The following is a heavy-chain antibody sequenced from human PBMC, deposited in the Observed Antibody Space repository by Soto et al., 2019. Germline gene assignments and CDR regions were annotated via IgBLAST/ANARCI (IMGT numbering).Heavy chain of an antibody. V-gene: IGHV3-30-3*01. CDR2: ISYDGDNK. J-gene: IGHJ6*02. D-gene: IGHD2-15*01. CDR3: ARGTATSAVSAMDV. Sequence: QVQLVESGGGVVQPGRSLRLSCAASGFTFSYHAMNWVRQVTGKGLEWVAVISYDGDNKYIAESVKGRFTISRDNSKNTVSLQMNSLRTEDTAMYFCARGTATSAVSAMDVWGRGTTVTVSS. CDR1: GFTFSYHA.